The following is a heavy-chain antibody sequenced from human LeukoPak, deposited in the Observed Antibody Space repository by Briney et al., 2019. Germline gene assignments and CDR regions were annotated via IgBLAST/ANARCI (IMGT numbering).Heavy chain of an antibody. Sequence: SETLSLTCTVSGGSISSHYWSWIRQPPEKGLEWIGYIYYSGSTNYNPSLKSRVTISVDTSKNQFSLKLSSVTAADTAVYYCARDLGGSSGWYEVTDAFDIWGQGTMVTVSS. CDR2: IYYSGST. CDR3: ARDLGGSSGWYEVTDAFDI. V-gene: IGHV4-59*11. CDR1: GGSISSHY. J-gene: IGHJ3*02. D-gene: IGHD6-19*01.